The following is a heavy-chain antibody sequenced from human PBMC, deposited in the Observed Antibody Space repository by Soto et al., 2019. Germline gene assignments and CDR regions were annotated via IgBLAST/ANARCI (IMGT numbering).Heavy chain of an antibody. D-gene: IGHD2-2*01. V-gene: IGHV5-10-1*01. CDR2: IDPSDSYT. CDR1: GYSFTSYW. J-gene: IGHJ5*02. Sequence: PGESLKISCKGSGYSFTSYWISWVRQMPGKGLEWMGRIDPSDSYTNYSPSFQGHVTISADKSISTAYLQWSSLKASDTAMYYCARRGIVVVPAAIGWFDPWGQGTLVTVSS. CDR3: ARRGIVVVPAAIGWFDP.